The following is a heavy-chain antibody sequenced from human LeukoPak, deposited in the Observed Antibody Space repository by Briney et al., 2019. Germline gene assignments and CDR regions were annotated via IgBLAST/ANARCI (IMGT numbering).Heavy chain of an antibody. D-gene: IGHD3-22*01. CDR2: INPNSGGT. V-gene: IGHV1-2*04. Sequence: GASVKVSCKASGYTFTGYYMHWVRQAPGQGLEWMGWINPNSGGTNYAQKFQGWVTMTRDTSISTAYMELSRLRSDDTAVYYCARVRYDSSGYYLFFDYWGQGTLVTVSS. J-gene: IGHJ4*02. CDR3: ARVRYDSSGYYLFFDY. CDR1: GYTFTGYY.